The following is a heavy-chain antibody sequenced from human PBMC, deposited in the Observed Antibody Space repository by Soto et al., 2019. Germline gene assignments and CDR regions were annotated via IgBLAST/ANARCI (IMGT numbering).Heavy chain of an antibody. J-gene: IGHJ6*02. V-gene: IGHV4-59*01. CDR1: GGSISSYS. D-gene: IGHD3-10*01. CDR3: AQGASATPFGYYGMAV. CDR2: ISYTGST. Sequence: SETLSLTCSVSGGSISSYSWSWIRQPPGKGLEWIGYISYTGSTNYTPPLKSRVTISVDTSKNQCSLKLTSVTAADTAVYFCAQGASATPFGYYGMAVWGQGTTVTVSS.